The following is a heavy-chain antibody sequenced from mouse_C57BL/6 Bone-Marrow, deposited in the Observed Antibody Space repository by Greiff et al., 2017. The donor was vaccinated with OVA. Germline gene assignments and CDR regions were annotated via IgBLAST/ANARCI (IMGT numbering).Heavy chain of an antibody. CDR2: SRNKANDYTT. J-gene: IGHJ4*01. CDR1: GFTFSDFY. CDR3: ARDGTTVDAMDY. D-gene: IGHD1-1*01. V-gene: IGHV7-1*01. Sequence: EVMLVESGGGLVQSGRSLRLSCATSGFTFSDFYMEWVRQAPGKGLEWIAASRNKANDYTTEYSASVKGRFIVSRDTSQSILYLQMNALRAEDTAIYYCARDGTTVDAMDYWGQGTSVTVSS.